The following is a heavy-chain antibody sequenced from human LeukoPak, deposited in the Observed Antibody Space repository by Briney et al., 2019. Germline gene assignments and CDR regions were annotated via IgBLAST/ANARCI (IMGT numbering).Heavy chain of an antibody. D-gene: IGHD3-10*01. J-gene: IGHJ6*03. CDR1: GGSISSGSYY. V-gene: IGHV4-61*02. Sequence: PSQTLSLTCTVSGGSISSGSYYWSWIRQPAGKGLEWIGRIYTSGSTNYNPSLKSRVTISVDTSKNQFSLKLSSVTAADTAVYYCAREEGGIPRSGPLAMVRGVNYYYYYMDVWGKGTTVTVSS. CDR3: AREEGGIPRSGPLAMVRGVNYYYYYMDV. CDR2: IYTSGST.